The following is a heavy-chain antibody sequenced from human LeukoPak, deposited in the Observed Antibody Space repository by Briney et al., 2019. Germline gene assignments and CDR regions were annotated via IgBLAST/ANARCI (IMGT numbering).Heavy chain of an antibody. J-gene: IGHJ4*02. CDR3: ARSPQLDIVVVVAAIDY. Sequence: GGSLRLSCAASGFTFSSYSMNWVRQAPGKGLEWLSSISSSSSYIYYADSVKGRFTISRDNAKNSLYLQMNSLRAEDTAVYYCARSPQLDIVVVVAAIDYWGQGTLVTVSS. D-gene: IGHD2-15*01. V-gene: IGHV3-21*01. CDR1: GFTFSSYS. CDR2: ISSSSSYI.